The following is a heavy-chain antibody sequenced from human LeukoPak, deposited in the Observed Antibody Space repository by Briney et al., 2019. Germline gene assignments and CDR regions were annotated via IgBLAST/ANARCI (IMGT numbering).Heavy chain of an antibody. J-gene: IGHJ4*02. V-gene: IGHV3-21*01. CDR1: GFTFSSYS. D-gene: IGHD6-19*01. Sequence: GGSLRLSCAASGFTFSSYSMNWVRQAPGKGLEWVSSISSSSSYIYYADSVKGRFTISRDNAKNSLYLQVNSLRAEDTAVYYCARLAVAGKFDYWGQGTLVTVSS. CDR2: ISSSSSYI. CDR3: ARLAVAGKFDY.